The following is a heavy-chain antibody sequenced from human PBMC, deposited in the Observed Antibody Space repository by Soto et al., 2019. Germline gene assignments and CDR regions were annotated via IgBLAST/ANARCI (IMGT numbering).Heavy chain of an antibody. V-gene: IGHV4-59*01. CDR2: IYYSGST. D-gene: IGHD6-13*01. CDR1: GGPISSYY. CDR3: ARGIAAAPNWFDP. Sequence: SETLSLTCTVSGGPISSYYWSWIRQPPGKGLEWIGYIYYSGSTNYNPSLKSRVTISVDTSKNQFSLKLSSVTAADTAVYYCARGIAAAPNWFDPWGQGTLVTVSS. J-gene: IGHJ5*02.